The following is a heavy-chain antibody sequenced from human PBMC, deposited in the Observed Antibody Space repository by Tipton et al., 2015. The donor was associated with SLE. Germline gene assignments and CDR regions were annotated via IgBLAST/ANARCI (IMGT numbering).Heavy chain of an antibody. D-gene: IGHD6-6*01. CDR1: GGSISSSSYF. CDR2: IYYSGNT. J-gene: IGHJ4*02. CDR3: ARDRGAAPDY. V-gene: IGHV4-39*07. Sequence: LRLSCTVSGGSISSSSYFWGWIRQPPGKGLEWIGSIYYSGNTYYNPSLKSRVTISVDTSKNQFSLNLISVTVADTAVYYCARDRGAAPDYWGQGTLVTVS.